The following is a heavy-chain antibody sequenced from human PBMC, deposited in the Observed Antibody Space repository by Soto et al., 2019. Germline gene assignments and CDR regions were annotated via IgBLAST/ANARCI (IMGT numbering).Heavy chain of an antibody. J-gene: IGHJ6*03. Sequence: ASVKVSCKASGGTFSSYTISWVRQAPGQGPEWMGRIIPILGIANYAQKFQGRVTITADKSTSTAYMELSSLRSEDTAVYYCARGGGGYCSSTSCYATNYYYYYMDVWGKGTTVTVSS. CDR3: ARGGGGYCSSTSCYATNYYYYYMDV. CDR2: IIPILGIA. V-gene: IGHV1-69*02. CDR1: GGTFSSYT. D-gene: IGHD2-2*01.